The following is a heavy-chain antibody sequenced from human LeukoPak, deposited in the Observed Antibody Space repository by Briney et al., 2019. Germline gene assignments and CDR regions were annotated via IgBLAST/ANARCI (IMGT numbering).Heavy chain of an antibody. CDR2: MIGRGETT. Sequence: GGSLRLSCAASGFAFTTFAMTWVRQAPGKGLEWVSTMIGRGETTYYADSVQGRFTISRGNSKNTLYLQMNSLRPEDTAIYYCAKDAGACATPTCYHDSWGQGTLVTVSS. CDR1: GFAFTTFA. D-gene: IGHD2-15*01. J-gene: IGHJ4*02. V-gene: IGHV3-23*01. CDR3: AKDAGACATPTCYHDS.